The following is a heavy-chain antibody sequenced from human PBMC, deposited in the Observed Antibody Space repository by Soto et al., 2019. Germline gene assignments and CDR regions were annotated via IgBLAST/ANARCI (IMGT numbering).Heavy chain of an antibody. D-gene: IGHD3-22*01. CDR1: GGSISSYY. V-gene: IGHV4-59*01. CDR2: IYYSGST. CDR3: ARGEDYYDSSGYYYVGYLDY. Sequence: SETLSLTCTVTGGSISSYYWSWIRQPPGKGLEWIGYIYYSGSTNYNPSLKSRVTISVDTSKNQFSLKLSSVTAADTAVYYCARGEDYYDSSGYYYVGYLDYWGQGTLVTVS. J-gene: IGHJ4*02.